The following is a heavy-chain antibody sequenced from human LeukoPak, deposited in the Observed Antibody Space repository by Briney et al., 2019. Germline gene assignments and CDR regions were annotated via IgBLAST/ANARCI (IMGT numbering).Heavy chain of an antibody. Sequence: GGSLRLSCAASGFTVSSNYMSWVRQAPGKGLEWVSVIYSGGSTYYADSVKGRLTISRDNSKNTLYLQMNSLRAEDTAVYYCARDSGYSGSYYVWDAFDIWGQGTMVTVSS. V-gene: IGHV3-66*01. D-gene: IGHD1-26*01. CDR3: ARDSGYSGSYYVWDAFDI. CDR1: GFTVSSNY. CDR2: IYSGGST. J-gene: IGHJ3*02.